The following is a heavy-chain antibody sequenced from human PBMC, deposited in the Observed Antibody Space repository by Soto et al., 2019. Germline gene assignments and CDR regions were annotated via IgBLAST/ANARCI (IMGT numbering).Heavy chain of an antibody. Sequence: QVQLVQSGAEVKKPGASVKVSCKASGYTFTSYAMHWVRQAPGQRLEWMGWINAGNGNTKYSQKFQGRVTITRDTSASTAYMQLSSLRSEDTAVDYCARTSGYYFFDYWGQGTQVTVSS. CDR2: INAGNGNT. CDR1: GYTFTSYA. J-gene: IGHJ4*02. D-gene: IGHD3-3*01. CDR3: ARTSGYYFFDY. V-gene: IGHV1-3*01.